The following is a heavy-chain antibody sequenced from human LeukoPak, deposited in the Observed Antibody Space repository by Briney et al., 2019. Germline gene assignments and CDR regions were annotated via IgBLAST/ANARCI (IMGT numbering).Heavy chain of an antibody. D-gene: IGHD5-24*01. CDR2: ISSSSSTI. Sequence: GGSLRLSCRASGFVFSDYTMNWVRQAPGKGLEWVSYISSSSSTIYYADSVKGRFTISRDNAKNSLYLQMSSLRDEDTAVYYCARASFQRWLQLGGDWGQGTLVTVSS. CDR1: GFVFSDYT. CDR3: ARASFQRWLQLGGD. V-gene: IGHV3-48*02. J-gene: IGHJ4*02.